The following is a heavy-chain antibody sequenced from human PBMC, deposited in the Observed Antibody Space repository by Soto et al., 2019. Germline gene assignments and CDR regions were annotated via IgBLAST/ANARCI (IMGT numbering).Heavy chain of an antibody. CDR3: ARDLAEEDAYSSSWYGMDV. J-gene: IGHJ6*02. CDR1: GGSISSSNW. V-gene: IGHV4-4*02. Sequence: LSLTCVVSGGSISSSNWWSWVRQPPGKGLEWIGEIYHSGSTNYNPSLKSRVTISVDKSKNQLSLKLSSVTAADTAVYYCARDLAEEDAYSSSWYGMDVWGQGTTVTVSS. D-gene: IGHD6-13*01. CDR2: IYHSGST.